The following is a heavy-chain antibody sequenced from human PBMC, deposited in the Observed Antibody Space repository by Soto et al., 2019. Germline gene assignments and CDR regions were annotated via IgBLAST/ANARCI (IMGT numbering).Heavy chain of an antibody. CDR1: GFTFSSYA. V-gene: IGHV3-64D*06. CDR3: VKDPYSGSYSFSNWFDP. CDR2: ISSNGGST. J-gene: IGHJ5*02. D-gene: IGHD1-26*01. Sequence: SLRLSCSASGFTFSSYAMHWVRQAPGKGLEYVSAISSNGGSTYYADSVKGRFTISRDNSKNTLYLQMSSLRAEDTAVYYCVKDPYSGSYSFSNWFDPWGQGTLVTVSS.